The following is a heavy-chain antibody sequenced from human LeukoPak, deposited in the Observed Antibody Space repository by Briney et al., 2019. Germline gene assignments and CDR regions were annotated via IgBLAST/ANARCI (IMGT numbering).Heavy chain of an antibody. CDR2: IYYSGST. CDR3: ARHHSEEVGPYFDY. CDR1: GGSISSNTQY. V-gene: IGHV4-39*01. Sequence: SETLSLTCTVSGGSISSNTQYWSWIRQPPGKGPEWLGSIYYSGSTYHNPSLKSRVTISADTSKNQFSLKLSSVTAADTALYYCARHHSEEVGPYFDYWGQGILVTVSS. J-gene: IGHJ4*02. D-gene: IGHD4-11*01.